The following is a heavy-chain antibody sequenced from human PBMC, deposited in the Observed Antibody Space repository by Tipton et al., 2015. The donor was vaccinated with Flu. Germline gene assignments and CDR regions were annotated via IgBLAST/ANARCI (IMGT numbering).Heavy chain of an antibody. J-gene: IGHJ4*02. CDR1: GFTFSSYW. CDR2: INSDGSST. V-gene: IGHV3-74*01. Sequence: SLRLSCAASGFTFSSYWMYWVRQVLGKGLVWVSLINSDGSSTNYADCVKGRFTVSRDNAKNTLYLQMNSLRAEDTAVYFCTRASYGSADDWGQGTLVTVSS. CDR3: TRASYGSADD. D-gene: IGHD3-10*01.